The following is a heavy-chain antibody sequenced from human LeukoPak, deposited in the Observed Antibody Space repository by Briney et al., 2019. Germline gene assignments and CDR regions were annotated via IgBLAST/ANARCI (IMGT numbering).Heavy chain of an antibody. CDR3: ARDGPKYSSGWYVDY. D-gene: IGHD6-19*01. CDR1: GFTFSSYW. V-gene: IGHV3-74*01. J-gene: IGHJ4*02. CDR2: INSDGSST. Sequence: GGSLRLSCAASGFTFSSYWMHWVRQAPGKGLVWVSRINSDGSSTSYADSVKGRFTISRDNAKNTLYLQMNSLRAEDTAVYYCARDGPKYSSGWYVDYWGQGTLVTVSS.